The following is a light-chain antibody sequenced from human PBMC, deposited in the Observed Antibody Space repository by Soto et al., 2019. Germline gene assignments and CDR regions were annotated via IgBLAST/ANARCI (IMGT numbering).Light chain of an antibody. CDR1: SSDIGRYNF. V-gene: IGLV2-14*01. Sequence: QSVLTQPASVSGSPGQSITISCTGTSSDIGRYNFVSWYQQHPGKAPKLMIFEVSNRPSGVSNRFSGSKSGNTASLTISGLQAEDEADYYCSSCTRSTTGVFGGGTKLTVL. CDR2: EVS. J-gene: IGLJ3*02. CDR3: SSCTRSTTGV.